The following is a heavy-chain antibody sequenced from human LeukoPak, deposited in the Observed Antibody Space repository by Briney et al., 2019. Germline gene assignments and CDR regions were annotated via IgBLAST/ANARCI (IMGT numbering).Heavy chain of an antibody. CDR1: GFTFSNYG. D-gene: IGHD6-19*01. J-gene: IGHJ5*02. Sequence: QPGGSLRLSCAASGFTFSNYGMHWVRQAPGKGLEWVAVIWYDGSNKYYADSVNGPFTTCSDNSRHTLYLQMNSLRAEDTAVYYCVRVSVAGNLNNWFDPWGQGTLVTVSS. V-gene: IGHV3-33*01. CDR3: VRVSVAGNLNNWFDP. CDR2: IWYDGSNK.